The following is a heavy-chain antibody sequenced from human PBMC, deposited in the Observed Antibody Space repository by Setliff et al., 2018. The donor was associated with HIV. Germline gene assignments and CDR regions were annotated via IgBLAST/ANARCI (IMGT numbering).Heavy chain of an antibody. CDR3: AKSRITSQYDALDI. V-gene: IGHV3-33*06. J-gene: IGHJ3*02. Sequence: PGGSLRLSCAASGFIFSSYAMHWVRQAPGKGLEWVAMIWADEITKFYADSVKGRFTISRDNSKNTMYLQMNTLRVEDTAVYYCAKSRITSQYDALDIWGQGTMVTVSS. D-gene: IGHD2-2*01. CDR1: GFIFSSYA. CDR2: IWADEITK.